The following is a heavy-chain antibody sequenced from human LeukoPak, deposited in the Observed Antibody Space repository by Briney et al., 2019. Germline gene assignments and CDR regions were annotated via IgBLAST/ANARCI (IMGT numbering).Heavy chain of an antibody. D-gene: IGHD1-1*01. Sequence: SETLSLTRTVSGASISNYYWSWIRQPPGKGLECIGYVSYSGRTNHNPSLKSRVTISADTSKNQFSLKLASVTAADTAVYYCARHERGAENLDYWGQGTLVTVSS. J-gene: IGHJ4*02. CDR3: ARHERGAENLDY. CDR1: GASISNYY. V-gene: IGHV4-59*08. CDR2: VSYSGRT.